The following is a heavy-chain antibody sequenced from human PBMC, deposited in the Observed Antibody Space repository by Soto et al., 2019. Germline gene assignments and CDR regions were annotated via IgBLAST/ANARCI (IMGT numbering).Heavy chain of an antibody. V-gene: IGHV4-31*03. D-gene: IGHD3-10*01. CDR1: GGSISSDGNY. CDR3: ALALIVRGIIYSYGMDV. CDR2: IYYSWRT. Sequence: QVQLQESGPGLVKSSQTLSLTCTVSGGSISSDGNYWSWIRQHPGKALEWIGYIYYSWRTYYNPSIKSRVTISVDTSKNQFSLRLNSVTAADTAVYYCALALIVRGIIYSYGMDVWGQGNTVTVSS. J-gene: IGHJ6*02.